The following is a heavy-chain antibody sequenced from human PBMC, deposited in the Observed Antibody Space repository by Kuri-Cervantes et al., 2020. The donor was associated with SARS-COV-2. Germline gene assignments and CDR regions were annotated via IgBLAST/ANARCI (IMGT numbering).Heavy chain of an antibody. Sequence: GESLKISCAASGFTFSNYAMSWVRQAPGKGLEWVSAISGSGGSTYYADSVKCRFTISRDNSKNTLYLQMNSLRAEDTAVYYCAKDSRYDFWRGYYFDYWGQGTLVTVSS. CDR1: GFTFSNYA. J-gene: IGHJ4*02. CDR2: ISGSGGST. V-gene: IGHV3-23*01. D-gene: IGHD3-3*01. CDR3: AKDSRYDFWRGYYFDY.